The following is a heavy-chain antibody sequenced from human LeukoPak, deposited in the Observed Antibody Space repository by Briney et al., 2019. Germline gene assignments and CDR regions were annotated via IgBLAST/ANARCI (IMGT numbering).Heavy chain of an antibody. CDR2: IYYSGST. CDR3: ARHGVVRGVINPPDY. J-gene: IGHJ4*02. Sequence: SQTLSLTCTVSGGSISSGGYYWSWIRQHPGKGLEWIGYIYYSGSTYYNPSLKSRVTISVDTSKNQFSLKLSSVTAADTAVYYCARHGVVRGVINPPDYWGQGTLVTVPS. D-gene: IGHD3-10*01. V-gene: IGHV4-31*03. CDR1: GGSISSGGYY.